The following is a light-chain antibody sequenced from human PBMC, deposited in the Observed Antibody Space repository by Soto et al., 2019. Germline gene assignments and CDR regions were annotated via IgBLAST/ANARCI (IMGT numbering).Light chain of an antibody. V-gene: IGKV3-20*01. J-gene: IGKJ1*01. CDR1: QSVSSSF. Sequence: EIVLTQSPGSLSLSPGERATLSCRASQSVSSSFFAWYQQKPGQAPRLLIYGASSRATGIPDRFSGSGSGTDFTLTISRLEPEDFAVYYCQQYESSVMFGQGTKVEFK. CDR2: GAS. CDR3: QQYESSVM.